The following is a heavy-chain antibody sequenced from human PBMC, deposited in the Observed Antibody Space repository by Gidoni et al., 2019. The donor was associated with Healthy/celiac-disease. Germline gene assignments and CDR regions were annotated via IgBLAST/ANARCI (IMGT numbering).Heavy chain of an antibody. V-gene: IGHV4-39*01. J-gene: IGHJ4*02. CDR3: ARLGGDFLSYYFDY. Sequence: QLQLQESGPGLVKPSETLSLTCTVSGGSISSSSYYWGWIRQPPGKGLEWIGSIYYSGSTYYNPSLKSRVTISVDTSKNQFSLKLSSVTAADTAVYYCARLGGDFLSYYFDYWGQGTLVTVSS. CDR2: IYYSGST. D-gene: IGHD2-21*02. CDR1: GGSISSSSYY.